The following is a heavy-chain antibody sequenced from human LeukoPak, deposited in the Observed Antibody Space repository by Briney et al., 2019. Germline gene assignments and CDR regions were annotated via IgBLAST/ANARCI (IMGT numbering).Heavy chain of an antibody. CDR3: ARSCCSTSCYRGAFDI. D-gene: IGHD2-2*01. Sequence: GGSLRLSCAASGFTVSSNYMSWVRQAPGKGLEWVSVIYSGGSTYYADSVKGRFTISRDNSKNTLYLQMNSLRAEDTAVYYCARSCCSTSCYRGAFDIWGQGTMVTVSS. CDR2: IYSGGST. V-gene: IGHV3-53*01. J-gene: IGHJ3*02. CDR1: GFTVSSNY.